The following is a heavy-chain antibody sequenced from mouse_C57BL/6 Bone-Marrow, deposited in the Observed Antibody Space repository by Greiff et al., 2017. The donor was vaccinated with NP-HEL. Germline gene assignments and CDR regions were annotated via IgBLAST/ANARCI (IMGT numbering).Heavy chain of an antibody. J-gene: IGHJ2*01. V-gene: IGHV1-64*01. CDR3: ARYGYILDY. D-gene: IGHD2-2*01. CDR2: IHPNSGST. Sequence: VQLQESGAELVKPGASVKLSCKASGYTFTSYWMHWVKQRPGQGLEWIGMIHPNSGSTNYNEKFKSKATLTVDKSSSTAYMQLSSLTSEDSAVYYCARYGYILDYWGQGTTLTVSS. CDR1: GYTFTSYW.